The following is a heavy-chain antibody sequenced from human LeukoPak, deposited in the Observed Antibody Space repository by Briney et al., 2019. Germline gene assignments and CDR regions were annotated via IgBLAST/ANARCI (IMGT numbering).Heavy chain of an antibody. CDR3: ARRGFDY. V-gene: IGHV1-2*06. Sequence: ASVKVSCKASRYTFTGYYIHWIRQTAQQGLEWMGRINPSSGVTYVVQKFQDRVTMTRDKSNSTAFMEMSGLRSDDTAVYYCARRGFDYWGQGTLVTVSS. J-gene: IGHJ4*02. CDR1: RYTFTGYY. CDR2: INPSSGVT.